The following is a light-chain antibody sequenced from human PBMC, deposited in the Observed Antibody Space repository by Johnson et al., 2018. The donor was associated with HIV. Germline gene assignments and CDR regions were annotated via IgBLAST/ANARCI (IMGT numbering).Light chain of an antibody. CDR3: GTWDSSLNV. Sequence: QSVLTQPPSVSAAPGQKVTISCSGSSSNIGNNYVSWYQQLPGSAPKLLIYDNNKRPSGIPDRFSGSKSGTSATLGITGLQTVDEADYYCGTWDSSLNVFGTGTKVTVL. J-gene: IGLJ1*01. V-gene: IGLV1-51*01. CDR2: DNN. CDR1: SSNIGNNY.